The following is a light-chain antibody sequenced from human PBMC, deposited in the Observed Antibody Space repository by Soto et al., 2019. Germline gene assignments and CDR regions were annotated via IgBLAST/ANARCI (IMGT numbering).Light chain of an antibody. CDR2: GAS. J-gene: IGKJ4*01. V-gene: IGKV3-15*01. Sequence: EIVMTQSPATLSVSVRERATLSCRASHSVSSKLAWYQQKPGQAPRLLIYGASTRATDIPARFSGSGSGTEFTLTISSLQSEDFAVYCCQQYNEWPPQLTFGGGTKVEIK. CDR1: HSVSSK. CDR3: QQYNEWPPQLT.